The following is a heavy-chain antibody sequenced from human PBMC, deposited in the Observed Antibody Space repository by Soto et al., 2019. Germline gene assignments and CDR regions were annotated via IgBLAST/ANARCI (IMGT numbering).Heavy chain of an antibody. D-gene: IGHD6-19*01. V-gene: IGHV1-3*01. CDR3: ARDVVAVAGLFDY. J-gene: IGHJ4*02. CDR1: GYTFTSYA. CDR2: INAGNGNT. Sequence: ASVKVSCKASGYTFTSYAMHWVRQAPGQRLEWMGWINAGNGNTKYSQKFQGRVTITRDTSASTAYMELGSLRSEDTAVYYCARDVVAVAGLFDYWGQGTLVTVSS.